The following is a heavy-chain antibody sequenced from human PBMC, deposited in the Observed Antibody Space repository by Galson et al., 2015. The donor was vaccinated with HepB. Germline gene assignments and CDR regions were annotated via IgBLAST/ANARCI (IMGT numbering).Heavy chain of an antibody. CDR1: GFTFSSYG. Sequence: SLRLSCAASGFTFSSYGMHWVRQAPGKGLEWVSSISGSGSSTYYADSVKGRFTISRDISENTLYLQMKSLKAEDTAVYYCAKGLNMDYYYYMDVWGKGTTVIVSS. CDR3: AKGLNMDYYYYMDV. CDR2: ISGSGSST. V-gene: IGHV3-23*01. D-gene: IGHD2/OR15-2a*01. J-gene: IGHJ6*03.